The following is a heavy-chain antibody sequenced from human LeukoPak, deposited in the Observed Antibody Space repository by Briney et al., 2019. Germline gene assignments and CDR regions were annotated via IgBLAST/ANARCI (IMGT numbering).Heavy chain of an antibody. Sequence: GGSLRLSCAASGFTFDDYAMHWVRQAPGKGLEWVSGISWNSGDIDYADSVKGRFTISRDNAKNSLCLQMNSLRAEDMAVYYCARDRRPNIVVAPGWFDPWGQGTLVTVSS. J-gene: IGHJ5*02. CDR3: ARDRRPNIVVAPGWFDP. D-gene: IGHD2-2*01. CDR2: ISWNSGDI. CDR1: GFTFDDYA. V-gene: IGHV3-9*03.